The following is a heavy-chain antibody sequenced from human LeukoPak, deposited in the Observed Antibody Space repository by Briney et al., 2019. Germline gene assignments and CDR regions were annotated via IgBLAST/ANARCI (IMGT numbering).Heavy chain of an antibody. J-gene: IGHJ5*02. CDR2: IYTSGST. D-gene: IGHD2-2*01. CDR1: GGSISSYY. Sequence: PSETLSLTCTVSGGSISSYYWSWIRQPAGKGLEWIGRIYTSGSTNYNPSLKSRVTMSVDTSKNQFSLKLSSVTAADTAVYYCARDQVGYCSSTSCFEWFDPWGQGTLVTVSS. CDR3: ARDQVGYCSSTSCFEWFDP. V-gene: IGHV4-4*07.